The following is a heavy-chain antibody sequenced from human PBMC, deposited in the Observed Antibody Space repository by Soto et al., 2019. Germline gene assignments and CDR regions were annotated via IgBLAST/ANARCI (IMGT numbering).Heavy chain of an antibody. D-gene: IGHD2-2*01. CDR1: GFTFSSFA. CDR3: AKENVVEPAPILSYFYGMDV. CDR2: ISGSGGTT. V-gene: IGHV3-23*01. J-gene: IGHJ6*02. Sequence: EVQLLESGGGLVQPGGSLRLACAASGFTFSSFAMYWVRQAPGKGLEWVSSISGSGGTTYYADSVKGRFTVYRDNSKSTLYLQMNSLTAEDTAVYYCAKENVVEPAPILSYFYGMDVWGQGTTVTVSS.